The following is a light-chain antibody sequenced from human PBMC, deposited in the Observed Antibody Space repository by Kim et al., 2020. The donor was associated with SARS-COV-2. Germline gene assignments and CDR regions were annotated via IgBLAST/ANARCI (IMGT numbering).Light chain of an antibody. CDR3: CSYAGSSTYVV. V-gene: IGLV2-23*02. CDR2: EVS. Sequence: QPITISCTGTSSDFGSYNLVSWYQQHPGKAPKLMIYEVSKRPSGVSNRFSGSKSGNTASLTISGLQAEDEADYYCCSYAGSSTYVVFGGGTQLTVL. J-gene: IGLJ2*01. CDR1: SSDFGSYNL.